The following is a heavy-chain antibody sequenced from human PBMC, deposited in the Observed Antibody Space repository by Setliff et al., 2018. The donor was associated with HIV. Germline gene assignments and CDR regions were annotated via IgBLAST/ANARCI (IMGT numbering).Heavy chain of an antibody. CDR3: ARRKAGWGELFGNWFDP. J-gene: IGHJ5*02. D-gene: IGHD3-10*01. V-gene: IGHV4-38-2*01. Sequence: SETLSLTCAVSDYSISSSYYWGWIRQPPGKGLEWIGSIYYSGSTYYNPSLKSRLTISVDTSKNQFSLKLSSVTAADTAVYYCARRKAGWGELFGNWFDPWGQGTLVTVSS. CDR2: IYYSGST. CDR1: DYSISSSYY.